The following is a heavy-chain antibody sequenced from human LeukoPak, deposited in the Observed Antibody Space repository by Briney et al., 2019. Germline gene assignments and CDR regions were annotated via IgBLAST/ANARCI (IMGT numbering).Heavy chain of an antibody. V-gene: IGHV1-3*03. CDR3: ARGNYGDYRDWFDP. J-gene: IGHJ5*02. CDR2: INAGNGNT. D-gene: IGHD4-17*01. Sequence: ASVKVSCKASGYTFTSYAMHWVRQAPGQRLEWMGWINAGNGNTKYSQEFQGRVTITRDTSASTAYMELSSLRSEDMAVYYCARGNYGDYRDWFDPWGQGTLVTVSS. CDR1: GYTFTSYA.